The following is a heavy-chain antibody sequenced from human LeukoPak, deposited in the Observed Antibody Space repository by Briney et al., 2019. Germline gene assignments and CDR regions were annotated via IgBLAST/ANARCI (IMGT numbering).Heavy chain of an antibody. CDR2: IWYDGSNK. J-gene: IGHJ4*02. Sequence: PGGSLRLSCAASGFTFSSYGMRWVRQAPGKGLEWVAVIWYDGSNKYYADSVKGRFTISRDNSKNTLYLQMNSLRAEDTAVYYCARSVGVDTAMVDYWGQGTLVTVSS. V-gene: IGHV3-33*01. CDR1: GFTFSSYG. D-gene: IGHD5-18*01. CDR3: ARSVGVDTAMVDY.